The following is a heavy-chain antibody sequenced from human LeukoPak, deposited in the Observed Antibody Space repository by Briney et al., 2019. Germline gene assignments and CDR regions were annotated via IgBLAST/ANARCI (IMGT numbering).Heavy chain of an antibody. Sequence: SETLSLTCTVSGGSISSYYWSWIRQPPGKVLEWIGYIYYSGSTNYNPSLKSRVTISVDTSKNQFSLKLSSVTAADTAVYYCARDSRANYFDYWGQGTLVTVSS. J-gene: IGHJ4*02. CDR3: ARDSRANYFDY. CDR2: IYYSGST. V-gene: IGHV4-59*01. CDR1: GGSISSYY.